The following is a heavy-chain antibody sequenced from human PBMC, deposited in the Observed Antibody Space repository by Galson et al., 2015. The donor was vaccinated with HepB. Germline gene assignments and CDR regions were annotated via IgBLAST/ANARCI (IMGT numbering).Heavy chain of an antibody. CDR1: GFTFSSYS. CDR3: ARDGYYDFWSGYSSNFDY. V-gene: IGHV3-21*01. Sequence: SLRLSCAASGFTFSSYSMNWVRQAPGKGLEWVSSISSSSDYIYYADSVKGRFTISRDNAKNSLYLQMNSLRAEDTAVYYCARDGYYDFWSGYSSNFDYWGQEPWSPSPQ. D-gene: IGHD3-3*01. CDR2: ISSSSDYI. J-gene: IGHJ4*01.